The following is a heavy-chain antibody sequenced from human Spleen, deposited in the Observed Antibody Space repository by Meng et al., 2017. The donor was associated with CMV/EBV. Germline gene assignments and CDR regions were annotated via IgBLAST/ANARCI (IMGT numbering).Heavy chain of an antibody. Sequence: VYVVSFSGYSWSCLRQPPGTGLEWIGEINHSGSTNSHPSLKSRVTISVATSKTQFSLKLSSVTAADTAVYYCARGLVDIVVVPAAFDPWAREPWSPSPQ. CDR3: ARGLVDIVVVPAAFDP. J-gene: IGHJ5*02. CDR1: VVSFSGYS. D-gene: IGHD2-2*03. CDR2: INHSGST. V-gene: IGHV4-34*01.